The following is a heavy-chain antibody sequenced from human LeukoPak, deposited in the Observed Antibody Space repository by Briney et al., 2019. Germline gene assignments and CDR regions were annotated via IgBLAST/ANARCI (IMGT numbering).Heavy chain of an antibody. Sequence: PSETLSLTCAVYGGSFSGYYWSWIRQPPGKGLEWIGEINHSGSTNYNPSLKSRVTISVDTSKNQFSLKLSSVTAADTAVYYCARPRALTVAAFDIWGQGTMVTVSS. CDR2: INHSGST. J-gene: IGHJ3*02. CDR3: ARPRALTVAAFDI. CDR1: GGSFSGYY. V-gene: IGHV4-34*01. D-gene: IGHD3-16*01.